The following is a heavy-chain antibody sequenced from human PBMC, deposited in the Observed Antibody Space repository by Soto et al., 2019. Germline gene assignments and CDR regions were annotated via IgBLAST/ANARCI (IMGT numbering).Heavy chain of an antibody. Sequence: QVQLVESGGGVVQPGRSLRLSCAASGFTFSSYGMHWVRQAPGKGLEWVAAIWYDGSNKYYADSVKGRFTISRDNSKNTLYLQMNSLRAEDTAVYYCAREVSEWERLGLMDVWGQGTTVTVSS. V-gene: IGHV3-33*01. CDR1: GFTFSSYG. CDR3: AREVSEWERLGLMDV. J-gene: IGHJ6*02. CDR2: IWYDGSNK. D-gene: IGHD1-26*01.